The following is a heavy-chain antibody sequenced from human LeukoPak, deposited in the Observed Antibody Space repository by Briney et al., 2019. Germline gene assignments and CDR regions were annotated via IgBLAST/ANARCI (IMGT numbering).Heavy chain of an antibody. CDR2: INHSGST. V-gene: IGHV4-34*01. J-gene: IGHJ4*02. D-gene: IGHD3-22*01. CDR3: ASIGRRDYYYDSSGRDY. Sequence: GSLRLSCAASGFTFSSYAMSWIRQPPGKGLEWIGEINHSGSTNYNPSLKSRVTISVDTSKNQFSLKLSSVTAADTAVYYCASIGRRDYYYDSSGRDYWGQGTLVTVSS. CDR1: GFTFSSYA.